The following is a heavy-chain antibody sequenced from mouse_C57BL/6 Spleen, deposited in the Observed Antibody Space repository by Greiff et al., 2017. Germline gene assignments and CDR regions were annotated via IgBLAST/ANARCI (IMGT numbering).Heavy chain of an antibody. D-gene: IGHD2-10*01. V-gene: IGHV1-80*01. CDR3: ARPYYGNYPYYFDY. CDR1: GYAFSRYW. Sequence: QVQLQQSGAELVKPGASVKISCKASGYAFSRYWLNWVKQRPGKGLEWIGQLYPGDVDPNYNGKFKSKATLTVDTSSSTAYMQLSSRTSEDSAVYYCARPYYGNYPYYFDYWGQGTTLTVSS. J-gene: IGHJ2*01. CDR2: LYPGDVDP.